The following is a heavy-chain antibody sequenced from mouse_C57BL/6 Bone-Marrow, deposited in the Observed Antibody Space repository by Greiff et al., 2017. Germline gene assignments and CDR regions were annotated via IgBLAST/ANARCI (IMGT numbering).Heavy chain of an antibody. V-gene: IGHV14-4*01. Sequence: EVQLQQSGAELVRPGASVKLSCTASGFNIKDDYMHWVKQRPEQGLEWIGWIDPENGDTEYASKFQGKATITADTSSNTAYRQLSSLTSEDTAVYYCTTGYDWFAYWGQGTLVTVSA. CDR2: IDPENGDT. J-gene: IGHJ3*01. CDR1: GFNIKDDY. D-gene: IGHD2-3*01. CDR3: TTGYDWFAY.